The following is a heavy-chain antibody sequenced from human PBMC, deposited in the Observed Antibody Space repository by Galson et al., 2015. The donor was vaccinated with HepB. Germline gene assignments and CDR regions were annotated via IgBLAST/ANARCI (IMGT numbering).Heavy chain of an antibody. Sequence: SLRLSCAAPGFTFSSYSMNWVRQAPGKGLEWVSYISSSSSTIYYADSVKGRFTISRDNAKNSLYLQMNSLRDEDTAVYYCARDLLQGGSGVGYYGMDVWGQGTTVTVSS. D-gene: IGHD3-10*01. CDR3: ARDLLQGGSGVGYYGMDV. J-gene: IGHJ6*02. CDR1: GFTFSSYS. CDR2: ISSSSSTI. V-gene: IGHV3-48*02.